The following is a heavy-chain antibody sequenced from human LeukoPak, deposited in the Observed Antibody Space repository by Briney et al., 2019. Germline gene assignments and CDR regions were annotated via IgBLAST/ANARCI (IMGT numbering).Heavy chain of an antibody. Sequence: PSETLSLTCAVYGGSFSGYYWSWIRQPPGKELEWIGEINHSGSTNYNPSLKSRVTISVDTSKNQFSLQLSSVTAADTAVYYCAREPVDIVATILDYWGQGTLVTVSS. CDR1: GGSFSGYY. D-gene: IGHD5-12*01. V-gene: IGHV4-34*01. CDR3: AREPVDIVATILDY. J-gene: IGHJ4*02. CDR2: INHSGST.